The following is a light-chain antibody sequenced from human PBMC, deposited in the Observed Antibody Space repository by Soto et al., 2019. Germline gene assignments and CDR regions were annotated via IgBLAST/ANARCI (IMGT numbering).Light chain of an antibody. J-gene: IGKJ2*01. CDR1: QSVSGN. V-gene: IGKV3-15*01. CDR3: QQYKNWPRT. Sequence: EIVMTQSPATLSVSPGERATLSCRASQSVSGNLAWYQQKPSQAPMLLIYGASTRATGIPARFSGSGSGTEFTLTIRSLQSEDFAVYYCQQYKNWPRTFGQGTNLEI. CDR2: GAS.